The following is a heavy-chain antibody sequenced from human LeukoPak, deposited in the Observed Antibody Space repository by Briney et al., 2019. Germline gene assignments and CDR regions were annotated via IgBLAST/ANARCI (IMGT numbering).Heavy chain of an antibody. J-gene: IGHJ4*02. CDR3: AEIPHTYYDSL. CDR2: ISGSGGST. CDR1: GFTFSSYS. V-gene: IGHV3-23*01. D-gene: IGHD3-3*01. Sequence: GGSLRLSCAASGFTFSSYSMSWVRQAPGKGLEWVSAISGSGGSTYYADSVKGRFTISRDNSKNTLYLQMNSLRAEDTAVYYCAEIPHTYYDSLWGQGTLVTVSS.